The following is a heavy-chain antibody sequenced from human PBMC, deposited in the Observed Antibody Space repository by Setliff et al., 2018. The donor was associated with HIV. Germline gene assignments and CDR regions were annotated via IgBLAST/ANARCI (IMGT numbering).Heavy chain of an antibody. CDR3: ARGHEYYYGSGSLSNWFDP. J-gene: IGHJ5*02. Sequence: SETLSLTCAIYGGSFSGYYWSWIRQPPGKGLEWIGEINHSGSTNYDPSLKSRVTISVDTSKNQFSLKLSSVTAADTAVYYCARGHEYYYGSGSLSNWFDPWGQRTLVTVS. CDR2: INHSGST. V-gene: IGHV4-34*01. D-gene: IGHD3-10*01. CDR1: GGSFSGYY.